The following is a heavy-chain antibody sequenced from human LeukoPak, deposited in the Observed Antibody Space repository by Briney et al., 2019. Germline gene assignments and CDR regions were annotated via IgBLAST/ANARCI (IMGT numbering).Heavy chain of an antibody. D-gene: IGHD6-13*01. Sequence: GGFLRLSCVASGFAFSSRGMHWVRQAPGKGLVWVSHINTDGRSTGHADSVKGRFTISRDNAKNTLYLQMNSLRAEDTAVYYCARPSAAGPYFDYWGQGTLVTVSS. CDR1: GFAFSSRG. CDR3: ARPSAAGPYFDY. CDR2: INTDGRST. V-gene: IGHV3-74*01. J-gene: IGHJ4*02.